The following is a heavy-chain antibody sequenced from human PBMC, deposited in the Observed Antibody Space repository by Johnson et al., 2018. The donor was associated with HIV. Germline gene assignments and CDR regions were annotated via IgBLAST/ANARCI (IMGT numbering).Heavy chain of an antibody. CDR2: ISWDGGST. V-gene: IGHV3-9*01. CDR1: GFTFDDYA. CDR3: AKDLSGYSYGYGAFDI. D-gene: IGHD5-18*01. Sequence: VESGGGLVQPGRSLRLSCAASGFTFDDYAMHWVRQAPGKGLEWVSLISWDGGSTYYADSVKGRFTISRDNSKNTLYLQMNSLRAEDTAVYYCAKDLSGYSYGYGAFDIWGQGTMVTVSS. J-gene: IGHJ3*02.